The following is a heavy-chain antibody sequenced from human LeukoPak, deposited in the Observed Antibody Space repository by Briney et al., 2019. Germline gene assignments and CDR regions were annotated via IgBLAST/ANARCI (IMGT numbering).Heavy chain of an antibody. Sequence: SVKVSCKASGGTFSSYAIIWVRQAPGQGLEWMGRIIPILGIANYAQKFQGRVTITADKSTSTAYMELSSLRSEDTAVYYCARAPGLTGNFDCWGQGTLVTVSS. CDR2: IIPILGIA. D-gene: IGHD1-20*01. J-gene: IGHJ4*02. CDR3: ARAPGLTGNFDC. V-gene: IGHV1-69*04. CDR1: GGTFSSYA.